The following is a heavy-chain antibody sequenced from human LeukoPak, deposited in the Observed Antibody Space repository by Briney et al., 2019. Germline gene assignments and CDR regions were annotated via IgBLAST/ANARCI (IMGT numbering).Heavy chain of an antibody. CDR2: IFHNGST. Sequence: SETMSLTCTVSGDSIRSSSYYWGWIRQPPLSGLEWIAPIFHNGSTYYNPSVKSRLTISVTTSTNQFSLEMTSVTAADTAVYYCARHAAIRNDVGSLDQWSRGTLVTVSS. CDR3: ARHAAIRNDVGSLDQ. D-gene: IGHD3-10*01. CDR1: GDSIRSSSYY. V-gene: IGHV4-39*01. J-gene: IGHJ4*02.